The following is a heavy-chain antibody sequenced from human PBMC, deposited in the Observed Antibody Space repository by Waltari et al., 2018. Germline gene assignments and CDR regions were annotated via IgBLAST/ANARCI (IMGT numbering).Heavy chain of an antibody. CDR3: ARDLGSDYGNRDY. V-gene: IGHV1-2*06. D-gene: IGHD4-17*01. Sequence: QVHLVQSGAEVKKPGASEKVSCKASGYTFTGYYIQWVRRAPGKGLEWMGRINPNSGDTNYAQKFQGRVTLTRDTSINTAYMELSSLKSDDTAVYYCARDLGSDYGNRDYWGQGTLVTVPS. CDR1: GYTFTGYY. J-gene: IGHJ4*02. CDR2: INPNSGDT.